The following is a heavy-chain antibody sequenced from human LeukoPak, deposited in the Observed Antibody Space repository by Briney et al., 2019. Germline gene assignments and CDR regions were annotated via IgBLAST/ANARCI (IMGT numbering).Heavy chain of an antibody. CDR1: GRSFSIYY. D-gene: IGHD6-19*01. CDR3: ARVFSVAGTFDY. J-gene: IGHJ4*02. V-gene: IGHV4-4*07. Sequence: SETLSLTCTVSGRSFSIYYWSWIRQPAGKGLEWIGRIYTSGNTYYNPSLKSRVTMSVDTSKNQFSLNLSSVTAADTAVYYCARVFSVAGTFDYWGQGTLVTVSS. CDR2: IYTSGNT.